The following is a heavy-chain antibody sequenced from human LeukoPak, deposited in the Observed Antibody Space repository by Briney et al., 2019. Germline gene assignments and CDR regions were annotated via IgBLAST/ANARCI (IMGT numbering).Heavy chain of an antibody. CDR3: ARLGLVGATRAYFDY. CDR2: IYPGDSDT. CDR1: GYSFTSYW. Sequence: GESLKISCKGSGYSFTSYWIGWVRQMPGKGLEWMGIIYPGDSDTRYGPSFQGQVTISADKSISTAYLQWSSLKASDTAMYYCARLGLVGATRAYFDYWGQGTLVTVSS. J-gene: IGHJ4*02. D-gene: IGHD1-26*01. V-gene: IGHV5-51*03.